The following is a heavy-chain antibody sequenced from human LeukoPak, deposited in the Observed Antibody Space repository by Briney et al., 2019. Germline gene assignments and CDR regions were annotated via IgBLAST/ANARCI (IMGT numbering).Heavy chain of an antibody. Sequence: GGSLRLSCAASGFTFSSYGMHWVRQAPGKGLEWVALISFDGSEKYYAESVKGRFTISRDNSKNTLYLQMNSLRVEDTAVYYCARRWSFDHWGQGTLVTVSS. CDR3: ARRWSFDH. CDR2: ISFDGSEK. V-gene: IGHV3-30*03. J-gene: IGHJ4*02. D-gene: IGHD6-13*01. CDR1: GFTFSSYG.